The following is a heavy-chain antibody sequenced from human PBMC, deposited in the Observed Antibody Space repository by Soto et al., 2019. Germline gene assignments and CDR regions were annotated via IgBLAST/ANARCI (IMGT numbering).Heavy chain of an antibody. CDR3: AKDNGYSSSSFFAFDI. CDR2: ISGSGGST. D-gene: IGHD6-6*01. V-gene: IGHV3-23*01. J-gene: IGHJ3*02. CDR1: GFTFSSYA. Sequence: GESLKISCAASGFTFSSYAMSWVRQAPGKGLEWVSAISGSGGSTYYADSVKGRFTISRDNSKNTLYLQMNSLRAEDTAVYYCAKDNGYSSSSFFAFDIWGQGTMVTVSS.